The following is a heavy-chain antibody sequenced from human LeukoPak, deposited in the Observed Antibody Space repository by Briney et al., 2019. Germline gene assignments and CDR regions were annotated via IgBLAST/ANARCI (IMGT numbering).Heavy chain of an antibody. Sequence: PSETLSPTCTVSGGSISSSSYYWGWIRQPPGKGLEWIGSIYYSGNTYYNPSLKSRVTISVDTSKNQFSLNLSSVTAADTAVYYCAREQLHCSGGSCYFYFWDYWGQGTLVTVSS. J-gene: IGHJ4*02. CDR2: IYYSGNT. CDR1: GGSISSSSYY. V-gene: IGHV4-39*07. CDR3: AREQLHCSGGSCYFYFWDY. D-gene: IGHD2-15*01.